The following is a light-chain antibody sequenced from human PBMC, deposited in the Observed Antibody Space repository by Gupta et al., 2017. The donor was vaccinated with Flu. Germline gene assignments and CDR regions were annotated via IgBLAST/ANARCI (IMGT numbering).Light chain of an antibody. J-gene: IGLJ3*02. V-gene: IGLV2-11*01. CDR1: SSDVGGYNY. Sequence: QSALTQPRSVSGSPGQSVTISCTGTSSDVGGYNYVSWYQQHPGKAPKVMIYDVNKRPSGVPDRFSGSTSGNTASLTISGLQAEDEADYYSCSYAGTYTWVFGGGTKLTVL. CDR3: CSYAGTYTWV. CDR2: DVN.